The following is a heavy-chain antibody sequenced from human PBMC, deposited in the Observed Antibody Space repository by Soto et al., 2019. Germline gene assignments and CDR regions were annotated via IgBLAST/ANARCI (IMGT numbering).Heavy chain of an antibody. CDR2: ISYDGSNK. V-gene: IGHV3-30*03. CDR3: ARGRASPLTELLPYFDY. Sequence: PGGSLRLSCAASGFTFSSYGMHWVRQAPGKGLEWVAVISYDGSNKYYADSVKGRFTISRDNSKNTLYLQMNSLRAEDTAVYYCARGRASPLTELLPYFDYWGQGTLVTVSS. J-gene: IGHJ4*02. D-gene: IGHD1-26*01. CDR1: GFTFSSYG.